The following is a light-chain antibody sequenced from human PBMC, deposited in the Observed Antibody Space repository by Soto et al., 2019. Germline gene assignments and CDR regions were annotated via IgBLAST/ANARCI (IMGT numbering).Light chain of an antibody. CDR3: QQYNNWPYS. J-gene: IGKJ5*01. CDR2: DVS. Sequence: DIVITQSPDTLSVSPGERATLSCRAGQGVTTNFAWYQQKSGQSPRLLIYDVSIRATGVPARFSGTGSETDFTLTISGLQSEDSAVYFCQQYNNWPYSFGQGTRLEIK. CDR1: QGVTTN. V-gene: IGKV3-15*01.